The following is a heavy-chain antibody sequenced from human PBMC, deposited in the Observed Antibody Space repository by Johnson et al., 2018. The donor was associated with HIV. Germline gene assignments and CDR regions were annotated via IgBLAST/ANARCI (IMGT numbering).Heavy chain of an antibody. CDR1: GFTFDDYA. V-gene: IGHV3-9*01. D-gene: IGHD5-18*01. CDR2: IRWNSDNI. Sequence: VQLVESGGGLVQPGRSLRLSCAASGFTFDDYAMHWVRQAPGKGLEWVSGIRWNSDNIAYAGSVKGRFTISRDNAKNSLYLQMNSLRAEDTALYYCAKVDTATNDAFDIWGQGTMVTVSS. CDR3: AKVDTATNDAFDI. J-gene: IGHJ3*02.